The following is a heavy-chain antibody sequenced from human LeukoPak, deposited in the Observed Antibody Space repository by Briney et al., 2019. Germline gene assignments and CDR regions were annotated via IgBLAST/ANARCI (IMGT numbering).Heavy chain of an antibody. Sequence: SETLSLTCSVSGGSISSSNSYWSWIRQPAGKGLEWFGRIYTSESTNYNPSLKSRVTISVDTSRNQFSLKLSSGTAADTAVYYCARGLWFGDENPPYFDYWGQGILVTVSS. CDR3: ARGLWFGDENPPYFDY. CDR2: IYTSEST. J-gene: IGHJ4*02. CDR1: GGSISSSNSY. D-gene: IGHD3-10*01. V-gene: IGHV4-61*02.